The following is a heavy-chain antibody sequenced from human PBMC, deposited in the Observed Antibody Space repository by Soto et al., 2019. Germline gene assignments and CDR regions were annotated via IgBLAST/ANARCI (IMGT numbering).Heavy chain of an antibody. CDR3: ARSAGWYAVHS. CDR1: GDSVSSPYW. D-gene: IGHD6-19*01. CDR2: VFHTGTT. V-gene: IGHV4-4*02. J-gene: IGHJ4*02. Sequence: QVQLQESGPGLVKPSGTLSLTCAVSGDSVSSPYWWCWVRQPPGKGLEWIGEVFHTGTTSYHPSLRSRVTISMDKSNNLFSLDLRSVTAADTAVYYCARSAGWYAVHSWGPGTLVVVSS.